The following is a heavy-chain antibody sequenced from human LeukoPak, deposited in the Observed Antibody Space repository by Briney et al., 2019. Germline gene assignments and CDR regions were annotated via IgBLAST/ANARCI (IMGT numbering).Heavy chain of an antibody. D-gene: IGHD7-27*01. CDR3: ARGSNWGSLSDAFDI. Sequence: PSQTLSLTCAVSGGSISSGGYSWSWIRQPPGKGLEWIGYIYHSGSTYYNPSLKSRVTISVDRSKNQFSLKLSSVTAADTAVYYCARGSNWGSLSDAFDIWGQGTMVTVSS. CDR2: IYHSGST. V-gene: IGHV4-30-2*01. J-gene: IGHJ3*02. CDR1: GGSISSGGYS.